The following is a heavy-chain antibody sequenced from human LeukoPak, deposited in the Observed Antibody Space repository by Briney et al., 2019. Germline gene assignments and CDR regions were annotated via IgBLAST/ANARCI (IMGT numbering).Heavy chain of an antibody. J-gene: IGHJ4*02. CDR1: GYTFTGYY. D-gene: IGHD6-13*01. CDR3: ARAPSLVFQDSSWYIY. Sequence: ASVKVSCKASGYTFTGYYMNWVRQAPGQGLEWMGWINPNSGGTNYAQKFQGRVTMTRDTSISTAYMELSRLRSDDTAVYYCARAPSLVFQDSSWYIYWGQGTLVTVSS. V-gene: IGHV1-2*02. CDR2: INPNSGGT.